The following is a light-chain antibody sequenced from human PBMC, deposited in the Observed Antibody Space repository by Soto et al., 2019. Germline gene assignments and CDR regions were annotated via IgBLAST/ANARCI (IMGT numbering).Light chain of an antibody. CDR1: QDISNY. Sequence: DIQMTQSPSSLSASVGDRVTITCQASQDISNYLNWYQQKPGRAPQLLIYDASNLETGVPSRFSGRGSGTDFTFTISSLQPEDIATYCCQQYDNLPPLTFGGGTKVEIK. V-gene: IGKV1-33*01. J-gene: IGKJ4*01. CDR2: DAS. CDR3: QQYDNLPPLT.